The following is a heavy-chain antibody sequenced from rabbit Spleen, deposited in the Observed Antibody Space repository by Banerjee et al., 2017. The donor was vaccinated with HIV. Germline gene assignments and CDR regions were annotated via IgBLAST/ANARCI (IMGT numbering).Heavy chain of an antibody. CDR2: INSITGKT. CDR3: ARDTSTSFSSYGMDL. D-gene: IGHD1-1*01. Sequence: QSLEESGGGLVKPEGSLTLTCKASGVSLNDKDVMCWVRQAPGKGLEWIGCINSITGKTVYATWAKGRFTISRASSTTVFLQMTSLTAADTATYFCARDTSTSFSSYGMDLWGPGTLVTVS. J-gene: IGHJ6*01. CDR1: GVSLNDKDV. V-gene: IGHV1S40*01.